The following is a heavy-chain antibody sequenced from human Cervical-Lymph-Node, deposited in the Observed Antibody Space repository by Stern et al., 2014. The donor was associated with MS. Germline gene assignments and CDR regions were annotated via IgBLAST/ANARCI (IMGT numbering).Heavy chain of an antibody. J-gene: IGHJ5*02. CDR3: ARDMSDFWSDYGHNWFDP. V-gene: IGHV7-4-1*02. CDR1: GYTFTKYL. Sequence: QVQLVQSGSELKKPGASVTVSCKASGYTFTKYLIHWVRQAPGQGLEWMGWINSNSGSPMDARCFAGRFVFSLDTSVTTAYLQISRLKTEDTAVYYCARDMSDFWSDYGHNWFDPWGQGTLVTVSS. D-gene: IGHD3-3*01. CDR2: INSNSGSP.